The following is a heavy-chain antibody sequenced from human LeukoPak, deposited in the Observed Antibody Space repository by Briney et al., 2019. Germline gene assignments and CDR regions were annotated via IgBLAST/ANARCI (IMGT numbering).Heavy chain of an antibody. CDR2: IDWDDDE. CDR1: GFSLSTSGMC. Sequence: SGPTLVNPTQTLTLTCTFSGFSLSTSGMCVSWIRQPPGKALEWLARIDWDDDEYYSTSLKTRLTISKDTSKNQVVLTMTNMDPVDTATYYCARIAGIAAAGIYYYGMDVWGQGTTVTVSS. CDR3: ARIAGIAAAGIYYYGMDV. D-gene: IGHD6-13*01. V-gene: IGHV2-70*11. J-gene: IGHJ6*02.